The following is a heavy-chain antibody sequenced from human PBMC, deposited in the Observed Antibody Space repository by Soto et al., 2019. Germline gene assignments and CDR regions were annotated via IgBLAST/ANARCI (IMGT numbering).Heavy chain of an antibody. CDR3: TXEGPGYCSGGSCYAIDY. V-gene: IGHV3-15*01. CDR2: IKSKTDGGTT. CDR1: GFTFTKAW. Sequence: PGGSLRLSWAASGFTFTKAWMSWLRQAPGQELAWVGRIKSKTDGGTTDYAAPVKGRFTVSRYDSKNTLYLQMNSLKTEDTAVYYCTXEGPGYCSGGSCYAIDYWGQGTLVTVSS. D-gene: IGHD2-15*01. J-gene: IGHJ4*02.